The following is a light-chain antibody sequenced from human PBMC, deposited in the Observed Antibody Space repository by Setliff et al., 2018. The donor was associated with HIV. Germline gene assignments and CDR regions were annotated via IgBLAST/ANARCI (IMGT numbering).Light chain of an antibody. CDR3: SSYAGRNNWGV. CDR1: SSNVGKYNL. J-gene: IGLJ1*01. Sequence: QSALTQPASVSGSPGQSITISCTGNSSNVGKYNLVSWYRQNPGKAPKLMIYEVSKRPSGVPDRFSGSKSGNTASLTVSGLQAEDEADYYCSSYAGRNNWGVFGTGTKVTVL. CDR2: EVS. V-gene: IGLV2-8*01.